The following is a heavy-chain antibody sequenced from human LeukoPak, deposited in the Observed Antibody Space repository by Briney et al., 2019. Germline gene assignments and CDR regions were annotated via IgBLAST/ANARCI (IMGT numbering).Heavy chain of an antibody. J-gene: IGHJ4*02. CDR2: IYYSGST. CDR1: GGSISSYY. CDR3: ARGLVADYFDY. V-gene: IGHV4-59*01. D-gene: IGHD1-26*01. Sequence: SETLSLTCTVSGGSISSYYWSWIRQPPGKGLKWIGYIYYSGSTNYNPSLKSRVTISVDTSKNQFSLKLSSVTAADTAVYYCARGLVADYFDYWGQGTLVTVSS.